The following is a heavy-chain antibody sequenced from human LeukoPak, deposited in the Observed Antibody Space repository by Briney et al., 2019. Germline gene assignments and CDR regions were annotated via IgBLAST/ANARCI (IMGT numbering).Heavy chain of an antibody. Sequence: SETLSLTCTVSGGSISSGSYYWSWIRQPAGKGLEWIGRIYTSGSTNYNPSLKSRVTISVDTSKNQFSLKLSSVTAADTAVYYCARGTVAGDFDYWGQGSLVTVSS. CDR2: IYTSGST. D-gene: IGHD6-19*01. CDR1: GGSISSGSYY. V-gene: IGHV4-61*02. CDR3: ARGTVAGDFDY. J-gene: IGHJ4*02.